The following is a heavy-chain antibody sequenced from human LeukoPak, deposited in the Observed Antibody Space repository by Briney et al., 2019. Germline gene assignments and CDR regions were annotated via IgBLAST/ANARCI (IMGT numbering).Heavy chain of an antibody. CDR2: IYTSGST. CDR3: ARDGRYGDNWFDP. J-gene: IGHJ5*02. V-gene: IGHV4-61*02. Sequence: PSESLSLTCTVSGGSISSGSYYWSWIRQPAGKGLEWIGRIYTSGSTNYNPSLKSRVTISVDTSKNQFSLKLSSVTAADTAVYYCARDGRYGDNWFDPWGQGTLVTVSS. CDR1: GGSISSGSYY. D-gene: IGHD4-17*01.